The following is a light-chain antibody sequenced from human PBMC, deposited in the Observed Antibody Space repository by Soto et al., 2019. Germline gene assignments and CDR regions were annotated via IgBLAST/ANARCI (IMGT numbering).Light chain of an antibody. CDR2: AAS. CDR1: QSVSNY. Sequence: EIVLTQSPATLSLSPGDRATLSCRASQSVSNYLAWYQQKPGQAPRLLISAASSRATGIPARFSGSGSGTDFTLTISRLEPEDFAVYCCQQYGNWPLTFGGGTKVDNK. V-gene: IGKV3-11*01. CDR3: QQYGNWPLT. J-gene: IGKJ4*01.